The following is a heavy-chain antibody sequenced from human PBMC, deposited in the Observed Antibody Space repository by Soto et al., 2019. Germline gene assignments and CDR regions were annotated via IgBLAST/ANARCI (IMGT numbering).Heavy chain of an antibody. CDR1: GFSLRISGVG. CDR2: IYWDDDK. Sequence: QITLKESGPTLVKPTQTLTLTCTFSGFSLRISGVGVGWIRQPPGKALEWLALIYWDDDKRYSPSLKSRLTIPKDTSKNQVVLTMTNMDPVDTATYYGAHSATVSDAFDLWGQGTMVTVSS. J-gene: IGHJ3*01. CDR3: AHSATVSDAFDL. V-gene: IGHV2-5*02. D-gene: IGHD2-15*01.